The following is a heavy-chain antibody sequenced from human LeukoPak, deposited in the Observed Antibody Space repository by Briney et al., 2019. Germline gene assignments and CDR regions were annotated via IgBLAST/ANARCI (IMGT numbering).Heavy chain of an antibody. CDR1: GFTFSSYE. Sequence: GGSLRLSCAASGFTFSSYEMNWVRQAPGKGLEWVSYISSSGSTIYYADSVKGRFTISRDNAKNSLYLQMNSLRAEDTAVYYCARAGFMITFGGLYVWGQGTLVTVSS. D-gene: IGHD3-16*01. CDR3: ARAGFMITFGGLYV. J-gene: IGHJ4*02. CDR2: ISSSGSTI. V-gene: IGHV3-48*03.